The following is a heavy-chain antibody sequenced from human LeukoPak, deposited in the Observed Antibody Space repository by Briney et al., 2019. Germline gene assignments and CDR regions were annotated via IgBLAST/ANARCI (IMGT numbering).Heavy chain of an antibody. V-gene: IGHV3-30-3*01. D-gene: IGHD3-22*01. CDR1: GFPFSTFP. Sequence: PGGSLRLSCAASGFPFSTFPMHWVRQTPGKGLEWVAAISYDGNNEYYTDSVKGRFTISRDNPKNTVYMQMNSLRPEDTATYYCARGAYFNDRTGYNEYWGQGTLVTVSS. CDR2: ISYDGNNE. CDR3: ARGAYFNDRTGYNEY. J-gene: IGHJ4*02.